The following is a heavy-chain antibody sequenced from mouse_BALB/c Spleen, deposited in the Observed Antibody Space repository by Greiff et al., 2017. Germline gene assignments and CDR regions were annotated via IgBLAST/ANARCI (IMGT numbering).Heavy chain of an antibody. CDR1: GDSITSGY. D-gene: IGHD2-2*01. CDR3: ARYDGYDYWYFDV. CDR2: ISYSGST. Sequence: EVKLQESGPSLVKPSQTLSLTCSVTGDSITSGYWNWIRKFPGNKLEYMGYISYSGSTYYNPSLKSRISITRDTSKNQYYLQLNSVTTEDTATYYCARYDGYDYWYFDVWGAGTTVTVSS. J-gene: IGHJ1*01. V-gene: IGHV3-8*02.